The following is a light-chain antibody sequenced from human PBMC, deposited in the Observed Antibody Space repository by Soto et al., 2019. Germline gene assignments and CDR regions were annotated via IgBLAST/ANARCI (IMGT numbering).Light chain of an antibody. J-gene: IGKJ2*01. CDR3: QQYNNWPQT. CDR1: QSVSSN. CDR2: GAS. Sequence: EIVMTQSPATLSVSPGERATLSCRASQSVSSNLAWYQQKPGQAPTLLIYGASTRATGIPARFSGSGSGTEFTLTISSLQSEEFAFYYCQQYNNWPQTFGQGTKLEIK. V-gene: IGKV3-15*01.